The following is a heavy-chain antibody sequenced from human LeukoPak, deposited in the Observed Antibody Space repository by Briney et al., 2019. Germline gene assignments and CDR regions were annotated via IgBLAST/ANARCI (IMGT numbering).Heavy chain of an antibody. Sequence: SETLSLACTVSGGSITSYYWTWIRQPPGKGLEWIGSIYYSGSTNYNPSLKSRVTISVDTSKNQFSLKLSSVTAADTALYYCARESGYRYDYWGQGTLVTVSS. J-gene: IGHJ4*02. CDR1: GGSITSYY. CDR2: IYYSGST. D-gene: IGHD5-18*01. CDR3: ARESGYRYDY. V-gene: IGHV4-59*01.